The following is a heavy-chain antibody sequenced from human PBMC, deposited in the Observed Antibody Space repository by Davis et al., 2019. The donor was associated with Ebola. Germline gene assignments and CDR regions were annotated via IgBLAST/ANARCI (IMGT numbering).Heavy chain of an antibody. J-gene: IGHJ5*02. CDR3: ARGAIQLWAGYNWFDP. V-gene: IGHV3-33*01. D-gene: IGHD5-18*01. Sequence: GGSLRLSCAASGFTFRRYAMSWVRQAPGKGLEWVAVIWYDGSNKYYADSVKGRFTISRDNSKNTLYLQMNSLRAEDTAVYYCARGAIQLWAGYNWFDPWGQGTLVTVSS. CDR1: GFTFRRYA. CDR2: IWYDGSNK.